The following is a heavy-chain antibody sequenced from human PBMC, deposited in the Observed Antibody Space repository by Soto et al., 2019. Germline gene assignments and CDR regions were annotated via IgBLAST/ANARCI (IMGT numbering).Heavy chain of an antibody. Sequence: GGSLRLSCAASGFTFSNYEMNWVRQAPGKGLEWISYISSRGTVKYPADSVKGRFTISRDNAKNSLYLQMNSLRAEDTAVYYCTRYRWFDAWGQGTLVTVSS. D-gene: IGHD3-16*02. CDR2: ISSRGTVK. V-gene: IGHV3-48*03. J-gene: IGHJ5*02. CDR1: GFTFSNYE. CDR3: TRYRWFDA.